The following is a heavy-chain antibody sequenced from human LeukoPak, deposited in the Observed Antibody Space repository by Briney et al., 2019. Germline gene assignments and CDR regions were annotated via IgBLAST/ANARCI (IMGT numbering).Heavy chain of an antibody. D-gene: IGHD3-22*01. V-gene: IGHV4-30-2*01. Sequence: SETLSLTCAVSGGSISSGGYSWSWIWQPPGKGLEWIGYIYHSGSTYYNPSLKSRVTISVDRSKNQFSLKLSSVTAADTAVYYCARSTYYYDSSGYYSGHYFDYWGQGTLVTVSS. CDR3: ARSTYYYDSSGYYSGHYFDY. CDR1: GGSISSGGYS. CDR2: IYHSGST. J-gene: IGHJ4*02.